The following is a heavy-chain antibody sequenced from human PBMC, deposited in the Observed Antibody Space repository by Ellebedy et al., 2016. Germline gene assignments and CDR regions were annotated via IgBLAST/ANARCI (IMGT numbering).Heavy chain of an antibody. V-gene: IGHV5-51*07. CDR3: VRNGGRGWFDP. Sequence: GGSLRLSCQGSGYNFPTSWIGWVQQMPGKGLEWMGIIYPTNSDTRYSPPFQGQVTISADNSISAAYLQWSSLKASDTAMYYCVRNGGRGWFDPWGQGTLVTVSS. CDR1: GYNFPTSW. D-gene: IGHD3-16*01. J-gene: IGHJ5*02. CDR2: IYPTNSDT.